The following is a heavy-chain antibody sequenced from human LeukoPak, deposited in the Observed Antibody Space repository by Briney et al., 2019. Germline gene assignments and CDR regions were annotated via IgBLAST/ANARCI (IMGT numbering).Heavy chain of an antibody. D-gene: IGHD3-22*01. CDR2: IYSGGST. CDR1: GFTVSSNY. J-gene: IGHJ6*02. Sequence: GGSPRLSCAASGFTVSSNYMSWVRQAPGKGLEWVSVIYSGGSTYYADSVKGRFTISRDNSKNTLYLQMNSLRAEDTAVYYCARELLRGGMDVWGQGTTVTVSS. CDR3: ARELLRGGMDV. V-gene: IGHV3-53*01.